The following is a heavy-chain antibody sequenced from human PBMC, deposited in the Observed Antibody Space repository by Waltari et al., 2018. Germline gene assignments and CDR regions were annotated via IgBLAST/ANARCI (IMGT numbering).Heavy chain of an antibody. J-gene: IGHJ6*03. Sequence: EVQLVESGGGLAQPGGSLSLSCAASGFSFSSYDMMWVRQAPGKGLESVSYISSGITIYYADSVKGRFTISRDNARNSLFLQMTSLRVEDTAVYYCARRGGIVTPLDVWGKGTTVTVSS. CDR3: ARRGGIVTPLDV. CDR2: ISSGITI. CDR1: GFSFSSYD. D-gene: IGHD1-26*01. V-gene: IGHV3-48*03.